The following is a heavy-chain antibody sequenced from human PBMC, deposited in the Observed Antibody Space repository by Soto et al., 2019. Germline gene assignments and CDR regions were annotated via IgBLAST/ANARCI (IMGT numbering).Heavy chain of an antibody. CDR2: VYYSGST. J-gene: IGHJ4*02. Sequence: SETLSLTCTVSGGSISTYYWTWFRQPPGKGLEWIGFVYYSGSTNYNPSLKSRVSISVDTSKNQFSLKVNSVTAADTAVYYCAREATVTTPCYFDYWGQGNLVTVS. CDR1: GGSISTYY. V-gene: IGHV4-59*01. D-gene: IGHD4-4*01. CDR3: AREATVTTPCYFDY.